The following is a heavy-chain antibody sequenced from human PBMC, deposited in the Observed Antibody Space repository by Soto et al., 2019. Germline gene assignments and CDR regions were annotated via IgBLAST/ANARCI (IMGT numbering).Heavy chain of an antibody. CDR3: ARAGNDSVYGMDV. CDR2: ISYDGSNK. D-gene: IGHD1-1*01. CDR1: GFTFSSYA. Sequence: GSLRLSCAASGFTFSSYAMHWVRQAPGKGLEWVAVISYDGSNKYYADSVKGRFTISRDNSKNTLYLQMNSLRAEDTAVYYCARAGNDSVYGMDVWGQGTTVTVSS. J-gene: IGHJ6*02. V-gene: IGHV3-30-3*01.